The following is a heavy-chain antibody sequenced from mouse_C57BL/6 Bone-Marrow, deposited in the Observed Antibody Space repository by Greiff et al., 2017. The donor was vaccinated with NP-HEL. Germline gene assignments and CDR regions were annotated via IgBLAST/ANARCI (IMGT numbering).Heavy chain of an antibody. J-gene: IGHJ2*01. CDR2: IYPRSGNT. CDR1: GYTFTSYG. D-gene: IGHD2-3*01. V-gene: IGHV1-81*01. CDR3: AREDDGYYSYFDY. Sequence: LEESGAELARPGASVKLSCKASGYTFTSYGISWVKQRTGQGLEWIGEIYPRSGNTYYNEKFKGKATLTADKSSSTAYMELRSLTSEDSAVYFCAREDDGYYSYFDYWGQGTTLTVSS.